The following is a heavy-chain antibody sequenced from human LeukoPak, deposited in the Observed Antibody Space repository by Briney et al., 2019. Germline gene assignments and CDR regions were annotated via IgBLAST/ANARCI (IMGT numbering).Heavy chain of an antibody. V-gene: IGHV3-53*01. CDR1: GFTVSDTH. Sequence: GGSLRLSCAVSGFTVSDTHMSWVRQAPGEGLEWVSAMYTGGTTYYADSVTGRFTVSRDTSRNTLFLHMNSLRAEDTAVYYCARDEATSGGGLASWGQGTLVIVSS. D-gene: IGHD3-16*01. CDR3: ARDEATSGGGLAS. CDR2: MYTGGTT. J-gene: IGHJ5*01.